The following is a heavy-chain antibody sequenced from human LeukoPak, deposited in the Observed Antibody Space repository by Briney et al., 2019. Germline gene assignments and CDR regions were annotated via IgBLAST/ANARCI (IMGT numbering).Heavy chain of an antibody. CDR2: INHSGST. D-gene: IGHD3-16*01. V-gene: IGHV4-34*01. Sequence: SETLSLTCAVYGGSFSGYYWSWIRQPPGKGLEWIGEINHSGSTNYNPSLKSRVTISVDTSKNQFSLKLSSVTAADTAVYYCARVNPEEGATRLYDMDVWGQGTTVTVSS. CDR1: GGSFSGYY. J-gene: IGHJ6*02. CDR3: ARVNPEEGATRLYDMDV.